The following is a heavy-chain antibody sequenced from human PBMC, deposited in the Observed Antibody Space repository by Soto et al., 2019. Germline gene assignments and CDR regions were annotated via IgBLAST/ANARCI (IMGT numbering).Heavy chain of an antibody. Sequence: QVQLQESGPGLVKPSETLSLTCSVSGGSISSYYWSWIRQPPGKGLEWIGYMFYSGSTNYNPSLKSRVTISVDTSNNQFSLKLSSVTAADTAVYYCARDGYYGVTNDAFDIWGQGTMVTVSS. CDR2: MFYSGST. J-gene: IGHJ3*02. V-gene: IGHV4-59*01. CDR1: GGSISSYY. CDR3: ARDGYYGVTNDAFDI. D-gene: IGHD4-17*01.